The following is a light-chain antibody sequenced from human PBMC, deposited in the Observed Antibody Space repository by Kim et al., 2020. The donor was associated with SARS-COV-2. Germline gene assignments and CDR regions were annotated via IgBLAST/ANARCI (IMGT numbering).Light chain of an antibody. J-gene: IGKJ2*01. CDR1: QRISTW. Sequence: AAVVDRVIITCQASQRISTWLAWYQQKPGKAPKLLIYDASTSESGVPSRFSGSGSGTEFTLTISSLQPDDLATYFCQQYNSRSLYTFGQGTKLEI. CDR2: DAS. V-gene: IGKV1-5*01. CDR3: QQYNSRSLYT.